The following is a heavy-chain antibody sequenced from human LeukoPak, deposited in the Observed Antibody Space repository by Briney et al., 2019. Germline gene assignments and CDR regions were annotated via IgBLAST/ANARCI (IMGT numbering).Heavy chain of an antibody. CDR2: IYTSGST. D-gene: IGHD2-15*01. CDR3: ARHGGVVAATPSRNWLDP. Sequence: SGTLSLTCTGSGGFISSYYWSWIRQPPGKGLEWIGYIYTSGSTNYNPSLKSRVHIPAETSKNQFSLKLRSVTAPDTAVYYWARHGGVVAATPSRNWLDPWGQGTLVSVPS. V-gene: IGHV4-4*09. J-gene: IGHJ5*02. CDR1: GGFISSYY.